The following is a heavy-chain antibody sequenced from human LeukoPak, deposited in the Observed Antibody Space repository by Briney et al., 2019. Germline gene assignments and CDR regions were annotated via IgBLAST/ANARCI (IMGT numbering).Heavy chain of an antibody. V-gene: IGHV3-23*01. CDR1: GFTFSNYA. CDR3: APDLRGSAWSLDD. Sequence: GGSLRLSCTASGFTFSNYALGWVRQAPGKGLEWVSLISGSGGGTYFADSVKGRFTISRDNTKNTLYLQMDGLRAEDTAIYYCAPDLRGSAWSLDDWGQGTLVTVSS. CDR2: ISGSGGGT. D-gene: IGHD6-13*01. J-gene: IGHJ4*02.